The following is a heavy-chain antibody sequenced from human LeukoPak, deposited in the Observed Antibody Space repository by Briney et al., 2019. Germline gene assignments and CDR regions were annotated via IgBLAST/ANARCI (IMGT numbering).Heavy chain of an antibody. CDR1: GFTFSSYW. V-gene: IGHV3-7*01. CDR3: ARGPDDGY. J-gene: IGHJ4*02. Sequence: GGSLRLSCAASGFTFSSYWMNWARQAPGKGLEWVASINHNGNVNYYVDSVKGRFTISRDNAKNSLYLQMSNLRAEDTAVYYCARGPDDGYWGQGTLVTVSS. CDR2: INHNGNVN. D-gene: IGHD3-3*01.